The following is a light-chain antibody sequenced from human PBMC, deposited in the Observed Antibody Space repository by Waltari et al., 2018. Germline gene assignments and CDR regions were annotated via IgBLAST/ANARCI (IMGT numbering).Light chain of an antibody. Sequence: EIVLTQSPGTLSLSPGARATLSCRASPSVTSGYVPWYQQKPDQAPSLLIYVIATRATGIAGRFSVSVSGTGFSLTSSRLEPEDFAVYYCQQYGSSPIYTFGQGTKLESK. CDR3: QQYGSSPIYT. CDR2: VIA. V-gene: IGKV3-20*01. J-gene: IGKJ2*01. CDR1: PSVTSGY.